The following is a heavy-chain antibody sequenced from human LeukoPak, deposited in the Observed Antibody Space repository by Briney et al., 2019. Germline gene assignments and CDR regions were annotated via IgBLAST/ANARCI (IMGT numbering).Heavy chain of an antibody. D-gene: IGHD6-19*01. J-gene: IGHJ4*02. CDR3: ARVGRAVAGLPDY. Sequence: PGGSLRLSCAASGFTFSSYAMHWVRQAPGKGLEYVSAISSNGGSTYYANSVKGRFTISRDNSKNTLYLQMGSLRAEDMAVYYCARVGRAVAGLPDYWGQGTLVTVSS. CDR1: GFTFSSYA. CDR2: ISSNGGST. V-gene: IGHV3-64*01.